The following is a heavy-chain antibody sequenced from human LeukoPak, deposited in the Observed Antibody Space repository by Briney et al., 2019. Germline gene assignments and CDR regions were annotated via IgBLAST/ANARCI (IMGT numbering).Heavy chain of an antibody. CDR3: ARGVSYYHDSSGYYSAEYFQH. V-gene: IGHV1-69*05. CDR2: IIPIFGTA. J-gene: IGHJ1*01. Sequence: SVKVSCKASGGTFSSYAISWVRQASGQGLEWMGRIIPIFGTANYAQKFQGRVTITTDESTSTAYMELSSLRSEDTAVYYCARGVSYYHDSSGYYSAEYFQHWGQGTLVTVSS. D-gene: IGHD3-22*01. CDR1: GGTFSSYA.